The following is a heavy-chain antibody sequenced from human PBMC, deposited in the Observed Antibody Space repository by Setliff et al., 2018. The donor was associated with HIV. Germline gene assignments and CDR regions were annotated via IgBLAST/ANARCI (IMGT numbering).Heavy chain of an antibody. D-gene: IGHD3-10*01. CDR1: GGTFSSYA. Sequence: SVKVSCKASGGTFSSYAISWVRQAPGQGLEWMGWISTYSDETSYAQNLQGRVTITTDESTSTAYMELSSLRSEDTAVYYCARDSGRRNDAFDIWGQGTMVTVPS. J-gene: IGHJ3*02. CDR2: ISTYSDET. CDR3: ARDSGRRNDAFDI. V-gene: IGHV1-69*05.